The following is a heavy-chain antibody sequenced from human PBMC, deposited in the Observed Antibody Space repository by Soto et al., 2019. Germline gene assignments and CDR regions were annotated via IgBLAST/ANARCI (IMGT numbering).Heavy chain of an antibody. D-gene: IGHD6-19*01. CDR1: GGSISSYY. Sequence: QVQLQESGPGLVKPSETLSLICTVSGGSISSYYWSWLRQPPGKGLEWIGYIYYGGSTNSNPSLRSRVTTPVDTSKNQLSLKPSSVTAAATVVYYCARVSVAARYSWLDPWGQGTLVTVSS. CDR2: IYYGGST. J-gene: IGHJ5*02. V-gene: IGHV4-59*01. CDR3: ARVSVAARYSWLDP.